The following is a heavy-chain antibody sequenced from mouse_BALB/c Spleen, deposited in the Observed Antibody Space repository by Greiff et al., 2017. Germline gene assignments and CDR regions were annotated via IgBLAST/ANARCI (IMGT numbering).Heavy chain of an antibody. CDR2: ISSGGGST. V-gene: IGHV5-12-1*01. CDR1: GFAFSSYD. CDR3: ARGLYYAMDY. Sequence: VQLKESGGGLVKPGGSLKLSCAASGFAFSSYDMSWVRQTPEKRLEWVAYISSGGGSTYYPDTVKGRFTISRDNAKNTLYLQMSSLKSEDTAMYYCARGLYYAMDYWGQGTSVTVSS. J-gene: IGHJ4*01.